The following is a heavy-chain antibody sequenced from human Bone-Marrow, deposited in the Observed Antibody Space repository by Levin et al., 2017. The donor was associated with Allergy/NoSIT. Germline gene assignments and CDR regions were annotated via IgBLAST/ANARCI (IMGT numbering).Heavy chain of an antibody. CDR1: GYTFSDYW. D-gene: IGHD3-10*01. CDR3: ARHLQGYGSGRGARRYYNNYMDV. J-gene: IGHJ6*03. V-gene: IGHV5-51*01. CDR2: IYAGDSDT. Sequence: KVSCKGSGYTFSDYWIGWVRQMPGKGLEWMGIIYAGDSDTRYNPSFEGHFTMSADKSINTAYLQWNSLRASDTAIYFCARHLQGYGSGRGARRYYNNYMDVWGNGTPVTVSS.